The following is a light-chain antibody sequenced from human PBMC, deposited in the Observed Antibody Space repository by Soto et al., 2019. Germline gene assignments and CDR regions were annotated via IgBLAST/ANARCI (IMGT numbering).Light chain of an antibody. Sequence: DIVMTQSPLSLPVTPGEPASISCRSSQGLLHSNGYTYLAWYLQKPGQSPQLLIYLGSNRASGVPDRFSGSGSGTDFTLRISRVEAEDVGVYYCMQALQTPWTFGQGTKVEIK. CDR1: QGLLHSNGYTY. CDR2: LGS. V-gene: IGKV2-28*01. CDR3: MQALQTPWT. J-gene: IGKJ1*01.